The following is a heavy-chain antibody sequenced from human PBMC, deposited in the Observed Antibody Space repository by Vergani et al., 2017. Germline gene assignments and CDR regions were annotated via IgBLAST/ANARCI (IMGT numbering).Heavy chain of an antibody. D-gene: IGHD1-26*01. Sequence: QVQLVQSGAEVKKPGASVKVSCKASGYTFTGYYMHWVRQAPRKGLEWMGGFDPEDGETIYAQKFQGRVTMTEDTSTDTAYMELSSLRSEDTAVYYCATGGATFDYWGQGTLVTVSS. CDR1: GYTFTGYY. V-gene: IGHV1-24*01. CDR3: ATGGATFDY. J-gene: IGHJ4*02. CDR2: FDPEDGET.